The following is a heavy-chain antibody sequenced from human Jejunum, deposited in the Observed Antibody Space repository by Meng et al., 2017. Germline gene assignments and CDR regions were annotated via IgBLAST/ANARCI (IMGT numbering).Heavy chain of an antibody. Sequence: QVQVQESGPGLVRPSETRSLTGSGSGGSVSSAGYQWSWIRQPPGKGLEWIGYASTNYNPSLKSRVTISVDTSKNQFSLRLTSVTAADTAVYYCARDHMGSLDYWGQGILVTVSS. V-gene: IGHV4-61*08. CDR3: ARDHMGSLDY. J-gene: IGHJ4*02. D-gene: IGHD1-26*01. CDR2: AST. CDR1: GGSVSSAGYQ.